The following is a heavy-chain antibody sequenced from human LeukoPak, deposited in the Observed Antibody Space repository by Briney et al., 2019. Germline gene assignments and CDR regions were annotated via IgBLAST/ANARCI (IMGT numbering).Heavy chain of an antibody. J-gene: IGHJ4*02. D-gene: IGHD3-22*01. CDR3: ARHVTISSGYGHFDY. Sequence: SQTLSLTCTVSGGSISTSSIYWGWIRQPPGKGLEWTGSIFYSGSTYYNPSLKGRDTMSVDTSKNQFSLKLSSVTAADTAVYYCARHVTISSGYGHFDYWGQGTLVTVSS. CDR2: IFYSGST. V-gene: IGHV4-39*01. CDR1: GGSISTSSIY.